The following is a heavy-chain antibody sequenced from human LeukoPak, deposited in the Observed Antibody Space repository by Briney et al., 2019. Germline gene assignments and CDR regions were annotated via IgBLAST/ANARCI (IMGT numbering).Heavy chain of an antibody. J-gene: IGHJ5*02. Sequence: GGALRLSCAASGFTFSSYAMSWVRQAPGKGLEWVSAISSSGGSTYYADSVKGRFTISRDNSKNTLYMQMNSLRAEDTAVYYCAKDGPYGSGSYNWFDPWGQGTLVTVSS. V-gene: IGHV3-23*01. CDR3: AKDGPYGSGSYNWFDP. CDR1: GFTFSSYA. D-gene: IGHD3-10*01. CDR2: ISSSGGST.